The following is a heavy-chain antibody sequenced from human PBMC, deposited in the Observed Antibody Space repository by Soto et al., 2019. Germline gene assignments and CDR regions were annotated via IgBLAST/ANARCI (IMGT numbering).Heavy chain of an antibody. J-gene: IGHJ4*02. CDR2: IYYSGST. Sequence: SETLSLTCTVSGGSISSYYWSWIRQPPGKGLEWIGYIYYSGSTNYNPSLKSRVTISVDTSKNQFSLKLSSVTAADTAVYYCARGEEPEPTVTTYDYWGQGTLVTVSS. V-gene: IGHV4-59*01. D-gene: IGHD4-17*01. CDR3: ARGEEPEPTVTTYDY. CDR1: GGSISSYY.